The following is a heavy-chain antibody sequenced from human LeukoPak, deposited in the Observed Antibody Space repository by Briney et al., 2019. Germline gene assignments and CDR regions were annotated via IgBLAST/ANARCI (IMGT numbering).Heavy chain of an antibody. CDR2: FYHSGST. J-gene: IGHJ4*02. CDR1: GYSISSGYY. V-gene: IGHV4-38-2*01. CDR3: ARHTSFLYYYDSSGFDY. D-gene: IGHD3-22*01. Sequence: SETLSLTCAVSGYSISSGYYWGWIWQPPGKGLEWIGSFYHSGSTYYNPSLKSRVTISVDTSKNQFSLKLSSVTAADTAVYYCARHTSFLYYYDSSGFDYWGQGTLVTVSS.